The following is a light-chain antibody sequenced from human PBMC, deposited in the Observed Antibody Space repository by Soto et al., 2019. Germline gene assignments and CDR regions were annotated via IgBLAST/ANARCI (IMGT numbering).Light chain of an antibody. CDR3: QQYNNWPPLT. J-gene: IGKJ4*01. CDR2: AAS. V-gene: IGKV3-15*01. CDR1: QSVSNN. Sequence: IVMTQSPATLSVSPGERVTLSCRASQSVSNNLAWYQQKPGQAPRLLIYAASTRATGLPARFSGSGSGTQFTLPISSLQSEDFAVYYCQQYNNWPPLTFGGGTKVEIK.